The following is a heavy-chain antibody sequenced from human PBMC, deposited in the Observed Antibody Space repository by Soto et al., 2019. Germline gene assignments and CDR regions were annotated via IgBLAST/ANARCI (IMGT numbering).Heavy chain of an antibody. D-gene: IGHD2-2*01. CDR3: AKERCSSTSCFPFDY. CDR1: GFTFSNHA. V-gene: IGHV3-23*01. CDR2: ISGGGDST. Sequence: EVQVLESGGGLVQPGGSLRLSCAATGFTFSNHAMNWVRQAPGKGLEWVSGISGGGDSTRYADSVKGRFTISRDNSENTLYLQMNSLRAEDTAVYYCAKERCSSTSCFPFDYWGQGTLVTVSS. J-gene: IGHJ4*02.